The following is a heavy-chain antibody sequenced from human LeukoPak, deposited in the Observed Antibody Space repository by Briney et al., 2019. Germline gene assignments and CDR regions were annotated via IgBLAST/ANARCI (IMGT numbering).Heavy chain of an antibody. D-gene: IGHD6-19*01. J-gene: IGHJ4*02. CDR1: GDSVSSNSAV. CDR2: TYFRSKWFK. V-gene: IGHV6-1*01. CDR3: GRYWRGCIDY. Sequence: SQTLSLTCAISGDSVSSNSAVWNWIRQSPSRGLEWLGRTYFRSKWFKDYAISVKSRITFNPDTSKNQISLQLNSVTPEDTAVYYCGRYWRGCIDYWGQGTLVTVSS.